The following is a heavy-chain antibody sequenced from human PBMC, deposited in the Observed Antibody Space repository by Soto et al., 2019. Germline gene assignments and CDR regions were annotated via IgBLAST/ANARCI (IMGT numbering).Heavy chain of an antibody. D-gene: IGHD6-25*01. V-gene: IGHV1-69*13. Sequence: SVKVSCKASGGTFSSYAISWVRQAPGQGLEWMGGIIPIFGTANYAQKFQGRVTITADESTSTAYMELSSLRSEDTAVYYCARAASRNLDAFDIWGQGTMVTVSS. CDR1: GGTFSSYA. CDR2: IIPIFGTA. J-gene: IGHJ3*02. CDR3: ARAASRNLDAFDI.